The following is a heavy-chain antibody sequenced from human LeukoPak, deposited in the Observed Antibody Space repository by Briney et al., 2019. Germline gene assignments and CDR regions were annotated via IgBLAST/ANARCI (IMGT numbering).Heavy chain of an antibody. CDR3: ARAPTVTTALFDY. CDR2: IYYSGST. D-gene: IGHD4-17*01. V-gene: IGHV4-39*07. J-gene: IGHJ4*02. Sequence: SETLSLTCTVSGGSISSSSYYWGWIRQPPGKGLEWIGSIYYSGSTYYNPSLKSRVTISVDTSKNQFSLKLSSVTAADTAVYYCARAPTVTTALFDYWGQGTLVTVSS. CDR1: GGSISSSSYY.